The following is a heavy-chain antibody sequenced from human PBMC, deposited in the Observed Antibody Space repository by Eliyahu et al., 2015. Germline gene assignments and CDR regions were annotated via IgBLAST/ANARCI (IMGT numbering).Heavy chain of an antibody. Sequence: EVQLVESGGGXVQPGGSLRLXCAASGFXFRXYAMNWVRQAPGKGLEWVSAISGSGGSTYYADSVKGRFTISRDNPRNTLYLQMNSLRAEDTAVYYCAKDKGSGSCFDYWGQGTLVTVSS. CDR1: GFXFRXYA. CDR3: AKDKGSGSCFDY. V-gene: IGHV3-23*04. CDR2: ISGSGGST. J-gene: IGHJ4*02. D-gene: IGHD3-10*01.